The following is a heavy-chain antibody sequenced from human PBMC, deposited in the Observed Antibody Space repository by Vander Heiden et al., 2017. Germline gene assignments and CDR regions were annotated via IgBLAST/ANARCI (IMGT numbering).Heavy chain of an antibody. CDR2: MNPDSEDT. Sequence: QVQLVQSGAEVKKPGASVKVSCTASGYTFTSFDIHWVRQATGQGLEWMGWMNPDSEDTGYAQKFQGRVSMTRNTSITTAYMELSSLTSEDTAVYFCARGHTGGLDVWGPGTTVAVSS. CDR3: ARGHTGGLDV. J-gene: IGHJ6*02. CDR1: GYTFTSFD. V-gene: IGHV1-8*01.